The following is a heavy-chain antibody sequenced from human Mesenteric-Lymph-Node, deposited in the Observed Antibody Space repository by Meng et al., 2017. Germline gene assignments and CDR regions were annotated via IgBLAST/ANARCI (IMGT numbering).Heavy chain of an antibody. J-gene: IGHJ5*02. V-gene: IGHV3-7*01. CDR1: GFTFSNYF. CDR3: ARGIGAANWFDP. D-gene: IGHD2-15*01. Sequence: WGSLSLSCAASGFTFSNYFMTWGRQAPGKGLEWVAYIKLDGSDKYYVDSVKGRFTISRDNAKNSLYLQMNSLRAEDTAVYYCARGIGAANWFDPWGQGTLVTVSS. CDR2: IKLDGSDK.